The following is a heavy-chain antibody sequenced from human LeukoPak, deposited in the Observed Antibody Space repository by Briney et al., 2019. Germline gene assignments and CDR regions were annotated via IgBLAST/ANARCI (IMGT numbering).Heavy chain of an antibody. J-gene: IGHJ4*02. Sequence: PGGSLRLSCAAAGFTFSDFPMIWVRQASGEGLEWVSSIFPSSDEIHYADSVKGRFTISRDNSRSTLSLQMDSLRAEDTATYYCATYRQIQVPFEFWGQGTLVTVSS. CDR3: ATYRQIQVPFEF. CDR2: IFPSSDEI. D-gene: IGHD5-18*01. V-gene: IGHV3-23*01. CDR1: GFTFSDFP.